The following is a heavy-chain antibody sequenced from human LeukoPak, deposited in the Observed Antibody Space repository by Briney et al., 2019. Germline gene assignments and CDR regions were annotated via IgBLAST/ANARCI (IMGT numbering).Heavy chain of an antibody. J-gene: IGHJ4*02. D-gene: IGHD1-14*01. CDR3: ASINGDSGY. CDR1: GGSFSGYY. V-gene: IGHV3-66*01. Sequence: ETLSLTCGVYGGSFSGYYWSWVRQAPGKGLEWVSVIYSGGSTYYADSVKGRFTISRDNSKNTLYLQMNSLRAEDTAVYYCASINGDSGYWGQGTLVTVSS. CDR2: IYSGGST.